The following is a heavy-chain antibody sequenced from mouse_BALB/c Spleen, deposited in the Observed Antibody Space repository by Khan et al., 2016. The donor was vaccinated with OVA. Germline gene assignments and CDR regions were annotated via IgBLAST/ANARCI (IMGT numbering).Heavy chain of an antibody. CDR2: ISYSGRT. CDR3: ARSVTITTVIATDFDY. J-gene: IGHJ2*01. D-gene: IGHD1-1*01. CDR1: GYSITSDYA. V-gene: IGHV3-2*02. Sequence: VQLKESGPGLVNPSQSLSLTCTVTGYSITSDYAWNWIRQFPGNKLEWMGYISYSGRTSYNPSLKSRISITRDTSKNQVFLQLNSVTTEDTASYFWARSVTITTVIATDFDYWGQGTTLTVSS.